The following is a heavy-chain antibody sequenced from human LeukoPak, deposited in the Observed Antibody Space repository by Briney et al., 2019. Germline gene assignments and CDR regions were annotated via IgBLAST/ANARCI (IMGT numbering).Heavy chain of an antibody. J-gene: IGHJ3*02. CDR1: GFTFSSYG. D-gene: IGHD5-18*01. V-gene: IGHV3-23*01. Sequence: GGPLRLSSAASGFTFSSYGMSWVRQAPGKGLEWVSGINTSGGTTYYADSVKGRFTISRDNSKNTLYLQMNSLRADDTAAYYCAKDPPTVMANAFHIWGQGTMVTVSS. CDR3: AKDPPTVMANAFHI. CDR2: INTSGGTT.